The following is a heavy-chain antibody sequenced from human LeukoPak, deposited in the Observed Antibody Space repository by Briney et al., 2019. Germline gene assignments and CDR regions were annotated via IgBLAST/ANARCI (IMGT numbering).Heavy chain of an antibody. CDR1: GFTFSSYG. V-gene: IGHV3-30*18. CDR3: AKALRVASRWYYFDY. D-gene: IGHD2-15*01. Sequence: GRSLRLSCAASGFTFSSYGMHWVRQAPGKGLEWVAVISYDGGNKYYADSVKGRFTISRDNSKNTLYLQMNSLRAEDTAVYYCAKALRVASRWYYFDYWGQGTLVTVSS. J-gene: IGHJ4*02. CDR2: ISYDGGNK.